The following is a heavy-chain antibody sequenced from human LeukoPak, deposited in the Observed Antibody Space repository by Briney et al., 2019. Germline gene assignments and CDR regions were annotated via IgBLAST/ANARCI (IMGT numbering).Heavy chain of an antibody. J-gene: IGHJ4*02. Sequence: GGSLRLSCAASGFTFSDYYMSWIRQAPGKGLEWVSYISSSGSTIYYADSVKGRFTISRDNAKNSLYLQMSSLRAEDTAVYYCAKDERNWNYNLASQTYDWGQGTLVTVSS. CDR2: ISSSGSTI. V-gene: IGHV3-11*01. CDR1: GFTFSDYY. D-gene: IGHD1-7*01. CDR3: AKDERNWNYNLASQTYD.